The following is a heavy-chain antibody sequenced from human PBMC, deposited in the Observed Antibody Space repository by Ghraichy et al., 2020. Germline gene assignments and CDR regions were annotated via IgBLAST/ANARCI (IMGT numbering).Heavy chain of an antibody. CDR2: IYHSGST. CDR3: ARAGTTYCSGGSCYSGIEDY. Sequence: SETLSLTCAVSGGSISSSNWWSWVRQPPGKGLEWIGEIYHSGSTNYNPSLKSRVTISVDKSKNQFSLKLSSVTAADTAVYYCARAGTTYCSGGSCYSGIEDYWGQGTLVTVSS. CDR1: GGSISSSNW. V-gene: IGHV4-4*02. D-gene: IGHD2-15*01. J-gene: IGHJ4*02.